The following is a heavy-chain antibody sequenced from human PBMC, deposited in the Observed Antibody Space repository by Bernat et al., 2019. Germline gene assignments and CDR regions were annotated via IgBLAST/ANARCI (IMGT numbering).Heavy chain of an antibody. D-gene: IGHD2-15*01. J-gene: IGHJ6*03. CDR3: AILEGPLLHGYYMEV. Sequence: QLQLQESGPGLVKPSETLSLTCTVSGGSISSSSYYWGWIRQPPGKGLEWIGSIYYSGCTYYNPSLKSRVTISVDTYKNQFSLKLSSVAAADTAVYYCAILEGPLLHGYYMEVWGKGNPGHRLL. CDR2: IYYSGCT. V-gene: IGHV4-39*01. CDR1: GGSISSSSYY.